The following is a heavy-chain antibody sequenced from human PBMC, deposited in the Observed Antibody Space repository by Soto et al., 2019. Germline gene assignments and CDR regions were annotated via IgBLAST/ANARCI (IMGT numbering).Heavy chain of an antibody. CDR3: ARNNYYDSSGLDYYYYGMDV. D-gene: IGHD3-22*01. CDR1: GFTFGSYW. Sequence: GVPLRLYCAASGFTFGSYWMRWVRQATGKGLEWVANIKQDGSEKYYVDSVKGRFTISRDNAKNSLYLQMNSLRAEDTAVYYCARNNYYDSSGLDYYYYGMDVWGQGTTVTVYS. CDR2: IKQDGSEK. V-gene: IGHV3-7*01. J-gene: IGHJ6*02.